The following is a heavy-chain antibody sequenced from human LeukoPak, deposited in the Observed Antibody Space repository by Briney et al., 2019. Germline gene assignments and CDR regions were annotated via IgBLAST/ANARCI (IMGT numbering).Heavy chain of an antibody. CDR2: INPSGGST. J-gene: IGHJ6*03. V-gene: IGHV1-46*01. D-gene: IGHD6-6*01. CDR1: GYTFTSYY. Sequence: ASVKVSCKASGYTFTSYYMHWVRQAPGQGLEWMGIINPSGGSTSYAQKFQGRVTMTTDTSTSTVYMELRSLRSDDTAVYYCAREGLRSIAARRGTRDYMEVWGKGTTVIVSS. CDR3: AREGLRSIAARRGTRDYMEV.